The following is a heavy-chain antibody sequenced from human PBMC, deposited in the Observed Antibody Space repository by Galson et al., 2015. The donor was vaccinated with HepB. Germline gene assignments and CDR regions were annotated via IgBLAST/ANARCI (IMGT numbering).Heavy chain of an antibody. D-gene: IGHD1-7*01. CDR2: IRNYGSNK. V-gene: IGHV3-33*06. CDR1: GFTLSSYG. CDR3: AKGGTGTSTNWFDH. Sequence: SLRLSCAASGFTLSSYGMHWVRQAPGKGLEWVAVIRNYGSNKYYADSVMGRFTIARDSSKNTLSLHMDSLRAEDTAVYYCAKGGTGTSTNWFDHWVQGTLVTVSS. J-gene: IGHJ5*02.